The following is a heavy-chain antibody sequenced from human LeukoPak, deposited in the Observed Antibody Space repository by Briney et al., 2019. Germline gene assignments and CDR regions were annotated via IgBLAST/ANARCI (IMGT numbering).Heavy chain of an antibody. CDR2: IYYSGST. V-gene: IGHV4-39*07. D-gene: IGHD3-3*01. Sequence: PSETLSLTCTVSGGSISSSSYYWGWIRQPPGKGLEWIGSIYYSGSTNYNPSLKSRVTISVDTSKNQFSLKLSSVTAADTAVYYCARVWSGYYIRYYYYYMDVWGKGTTVTVSS. J-gene: IGHJ6*03. CDR3: ARVWSGYYIRYYYYYMDV. CDR1: GGSISSSSYY.